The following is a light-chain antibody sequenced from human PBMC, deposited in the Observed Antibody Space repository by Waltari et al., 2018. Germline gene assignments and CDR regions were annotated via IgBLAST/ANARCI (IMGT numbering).Light chain of an antibody. CDR2: RVS. CDR3: MQGTHWPWT. CDR1: QSLVHSDGNIY. V-gene: IGKV2-30*02. J-gene: IGKJ1*01. Sequence: DVVMTQSPLSLPVTLGQPASISCTSSQSLVHSDGNIYLNWFQQRPGQAPRRLIHRVSNRNSGVPDRFSGSGSGTDFTLKSSRVEAEDVGVYYCMQGTHWPWTFGQGTKVEIK.